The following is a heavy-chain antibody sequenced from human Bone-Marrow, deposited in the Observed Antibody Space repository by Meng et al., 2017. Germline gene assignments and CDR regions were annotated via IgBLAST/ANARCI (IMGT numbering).Heavy chain of an antibody. V-gene: IGHV4-39*01. J-gene: IGHJ5*02. CDR1: GGSISSSSYY. Sequence: LHLQDSGPGLVKPSETLSATCTVYGGSISSSSYYWGWIRQPPGKGLEWIGNIHYSGMMYYNPSLRSRITISVDTSRNQFSLNLNSVTAADTAVYYCARQARYYDFRVDPWGQGSLVTVSS. CDR3: ARQARYYDFRVDP. D-gene: IGHD3-3*01. CDR2: IHYSGMM.